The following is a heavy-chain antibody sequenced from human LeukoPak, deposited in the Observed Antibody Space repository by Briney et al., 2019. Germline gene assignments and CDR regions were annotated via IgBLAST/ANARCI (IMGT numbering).Heavy chain of an antibody. V-gene: IGHV3-53*01. CDR2: IYSGGST. CDR3: ARRWQWLAVDGVYYYGMDV. Sequence: PGRSLRLSCAASGFTFSSYGMHWVRQAPGKGLEWVSVIYSGGSTYYADSVKGRFTISRDNSKNTLSLQMNSLRAEDTAVYYCARRWQWLAVDGVYYYGMDVWGQGTTVTVSS. CDR1: GFTFSSYG. D-gene: IGHD6-19*01. J-gene: IGHJ6*02.